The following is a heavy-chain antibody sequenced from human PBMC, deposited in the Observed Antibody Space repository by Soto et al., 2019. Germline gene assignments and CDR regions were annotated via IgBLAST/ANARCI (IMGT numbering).Heavy chain of an antibody. CDR3: AREFSLSAGGSTKGYFLH. CDR2: ISHDGSNK. Sequence: QVQLVESGGGVVQPGRSLRLSCAASGFSFSSYAMDWVRHVPGKGLEWVAFISHDGSNKYNPDSVKGRFTLSRDNSKNMLYLEMNSLRVEDTAVYHCAREFSLSAGGSTKGYFLHWGQGTLVTVSS. J-gene: IGHJ1*01. D-gene: IGHD1-26*01. V-gene: IGHV3-30-3*01. CDR1: GFSFSSYA.